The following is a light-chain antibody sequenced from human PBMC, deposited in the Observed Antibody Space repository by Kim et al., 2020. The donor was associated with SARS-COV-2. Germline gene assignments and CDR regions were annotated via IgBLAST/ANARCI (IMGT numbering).Light chain of an antibody. CDR2: HNS. J-gene: IGLJ2*01. Sequence: SYELTQPPSVSVSPGHTANFICSGHNLGEKFVSWYQHKPGQSPVLVFYHNSKRPSGIPERFSGSSSGDTATLTISGTQSMHEADYYCQTWDNNAGVVFGG. V-gene: IGLV3-1*01. CDR1: NLGEKF. CDR3: QTWDNNAGVV.